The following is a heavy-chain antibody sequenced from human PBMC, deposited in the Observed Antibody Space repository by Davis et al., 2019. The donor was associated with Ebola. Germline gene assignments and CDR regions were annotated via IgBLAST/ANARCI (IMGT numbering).Heavy chain of an antibody. CDR2: ISSDSDYI. Sequence: GESLKISCAASGFTFSTYSMSWVRQAPGKGLEWVSSISSDSDYIYYADSAKGRFTISRDNAKNSLYLQMNSLRAEDTAVYYCASMTTLFHSAWGQGTLVTVSS. V-gene: IGHV3-21*01. J-gene: IGHJ4*02. CDR1: GFTFSTYS. D-gene: IGHD4-11*01. CDR3: ASMTTLFHSA.